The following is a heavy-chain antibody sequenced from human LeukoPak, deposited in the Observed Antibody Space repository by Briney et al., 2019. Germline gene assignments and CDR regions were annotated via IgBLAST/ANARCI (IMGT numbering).Heavy chain of an antibody. D-gene: IGHD6-6*01. J-gene: IGHJ4*02. Sequence: PSETLSLTCTVSGGSISSYYWSWIRQPPGKGLEWIGYIYYSGSTNYNPSLKSRVTISVDTSKNQFSLKLSSVTAADTAVYYCASIRSIRNYFDYWGQGTLVTVSS. CDR2: IYYSGST. CDR3: ASIRSIRNYFDY. V-gene: IGHV4-59*01. CDR1: GGSISSYY.